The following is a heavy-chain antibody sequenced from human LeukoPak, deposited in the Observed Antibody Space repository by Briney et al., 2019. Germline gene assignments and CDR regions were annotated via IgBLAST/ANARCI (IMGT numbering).Heavy chain of an antibody. V-gene: IGHV3-9*01. CDR1: GFTFDDYA. J-gene: IGHJ4*02. Sequence: GGSLRLSCAASGFTFDDYAMHWVRQAPGKGLEWVSGISWNSGSIGYADSVKGRFTISRDNAKNSLYLQMNSLRAEDTALYYCAKDHYDILTGQDYWGQGTLVTVSS. CDR2: ISWNSGSI. CDR3: AKDHYDILTGQDY. D-gene: IGHD3-9*01.